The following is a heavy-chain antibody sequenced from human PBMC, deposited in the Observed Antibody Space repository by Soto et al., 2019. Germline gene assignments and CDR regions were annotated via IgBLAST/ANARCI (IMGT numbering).Heavy chain of an antibody. D-gene: IGHD3-3*01. Sequence: HPGGSLRLSCAASGFTFSSHGMHWVRQAPGKGLEWVAVIGNDGSDKYYADSVKGRFTISRDNSKNTLYLQMNSLRVEDTAVYYCANLEGYYSFYGTDVWGRGTTVTVSS. CDR1: GFTFSSHG. J-gene: IGHJ6*02. V-gene: IGHV3-30*18. CDR2: IGNDGSDK. CDR3: ANLEGYYSFYGTDV.